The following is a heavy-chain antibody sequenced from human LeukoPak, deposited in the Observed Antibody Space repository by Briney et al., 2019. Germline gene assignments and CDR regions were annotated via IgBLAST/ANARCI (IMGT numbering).Heavy chain of an antibody. J-gene: IGHJ4*02. Sequence: GGSLRLSRAASGFTFSSYAMSWVRQAPGKGLEWVSAISGSGGSTYYADSVKGRFTISRDNSKNTLYLQMNSLRAEDTAVYYCAKSLYSSSWYGEAWGQGTLVTVSS. CDR2: ISGSGGST. CDR1: GFTFSSYA. CDR3: AKSLYSSSWYGEA. V-gene: IGHV3-23*01. D-gene: IGHD6-13*01.